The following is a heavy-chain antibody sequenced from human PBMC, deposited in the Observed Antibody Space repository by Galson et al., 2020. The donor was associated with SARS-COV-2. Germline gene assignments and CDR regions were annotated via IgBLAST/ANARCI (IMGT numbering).Heavy chain of an antibody. CDR2: IYPGDSDT. Sequence: GESLKISCKGSGYSFTSYWIGWVRQMPGKGLEWMGIIYPGDSDTRYSPSFQGQVTISADKSISTAYLQWSSLKASDTAMYYCGTYCSGTSCHSLLDAFDIWGQGTMVTVSS. CDR1: GYSFTSYW. CDR3: GTYCSGTSCHSLLDAFDI. D-gene: IGHD2-2*01. V-gene: IGHV5-51*01. J-gene: IGHJ3*02.